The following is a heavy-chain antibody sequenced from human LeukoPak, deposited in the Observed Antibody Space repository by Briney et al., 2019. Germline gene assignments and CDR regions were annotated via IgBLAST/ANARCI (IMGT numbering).Heavy chain of an antibody. CDR3: ARGPFLPFNANYYYYYYMDV. Sequence: SETLSLTCTVSGGSISSYYWSWIRQPAGKGLEWIGRIYTSGSTNYNPSLKGRVTMSVDTSKNQFSLKLSSVTAADTAVYYRARGPFLPFNANYYYYYYMDVWGKGTTVTVSS. CDR2: IYTSGST. V-gene: IGHV4-4*07. CDR1: GGSISSYY. J-gene: IGHJ6*03.